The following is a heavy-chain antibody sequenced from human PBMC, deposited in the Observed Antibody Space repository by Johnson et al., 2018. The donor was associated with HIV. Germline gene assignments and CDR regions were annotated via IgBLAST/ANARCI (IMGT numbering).Heavy chain of an antibody. Sequence: QVQLVESGGGLVQPGDSLRLSCAASGFTFDDYGMSWIRQAPGKGLEWVSDISSRGSIIYYADSVKGRFTISRDNAENSLYLQMNNLRAEDTAVYYCGRHRDDAFDIWGQGTMVTVSS. J-gene: IGHJ3*02. CDR3: GRHRDDAFDI. V-gene: IGHV3-11*04. CDR2: ISSRGSII. D-gene: IGHD2-21*02. CDR1: GFTFDDYG.